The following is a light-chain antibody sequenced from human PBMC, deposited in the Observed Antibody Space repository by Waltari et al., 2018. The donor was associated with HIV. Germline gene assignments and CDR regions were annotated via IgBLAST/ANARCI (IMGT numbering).Light chain of an antibody. CDR3: VLYMGSGIGV. Sequence: QTVVTQEPSFSVSPGGTVTPTCGLSSGSVSTSYSPSWYQQTPGQAPRTLIYSTNTRSSGVPDRFSGSILGNKAALTITGAQADDESDYYCVLYMGSGIGVFGGGTKLTVL. CDR1: SGSVSTSYS. CDR2: STN. V-gene: IGLV8-61*01. J-gene: IGLJ3*02.